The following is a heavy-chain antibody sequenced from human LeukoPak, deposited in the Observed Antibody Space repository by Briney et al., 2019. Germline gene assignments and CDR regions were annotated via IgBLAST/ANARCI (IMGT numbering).Heavy chain of an antibody. CDR2: INSNSGGT. Sequence: ASVKVSCKASGYTFTGYYMHWVRQAPGQGLEWMGWINSNSGGTNYAQKFQGRVTMTRDTSISTAYMELSRLRSDDTAVYYCARDWGPSLPAAGPDYWAQGTLVTVSS. V-gene: IGHV1-2*02. CDR1: GYTFTGYY. J-gene: IGHJ4*02. CDR3: ARDWGPSLPAAGPDY. D-gene: IGHD6-13*01.